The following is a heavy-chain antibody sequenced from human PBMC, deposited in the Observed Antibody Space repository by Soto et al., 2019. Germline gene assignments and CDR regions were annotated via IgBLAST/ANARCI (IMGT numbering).Heavy chain of an antibody. CDR2: TGGSGTYT. CDR3: AKGRGYLADAFDI. CDR1: GFTFNNYA. J-gene: IGHJ3*02. D-gene: IGHD6-25*01. Sequence: EVQLLESGGGLVQPGGSLRLSCAASGFTFNNYAMHWVRQAPGKGLEWVSGTGGSGTYTNYADSVRGRFTISRDNYRNTLYLQMNSLRAEDTAVYYCAKGRGYLADAFDIWGQGTMVTVSS. V-gene: IGHV3-23*01.